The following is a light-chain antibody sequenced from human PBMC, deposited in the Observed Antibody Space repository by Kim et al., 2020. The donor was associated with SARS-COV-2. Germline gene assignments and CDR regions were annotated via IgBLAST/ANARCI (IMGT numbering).Light chain of an antibody. V-gene: IGKV1-39*01. CDR1: QSISSY. J-gene: IGKJ1*01. CDR2: AAS. Sequence: DIQMTQSPSSLSASVGDRVTITCRASQSISSYLNWYQQKPGKARKLLIYAASSLQSGVPSRFSGSGSGTDFTLTISSLQPEDFATYYCQQSYISWTFGQGTKVDIK. CDR3: QQSYISWT.